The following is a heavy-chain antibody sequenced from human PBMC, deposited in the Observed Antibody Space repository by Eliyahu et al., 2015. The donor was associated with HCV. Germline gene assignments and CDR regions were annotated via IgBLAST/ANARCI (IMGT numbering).Heavy chain of an antibody. V-gene: IGHV3-13*01. CDR2: IGTAGDT. CDR3: ARSGGWYAIDY. Sequence: EVQLVESGGGLVQPGGSLRLSCAASGFTFSSYDMHWVRQATGKGLEWVSAIGTAGDTYYPGSVKGRFTISRENAKNSLYLQMNSLRAGDTAVYYCARSGGWYAIDYWGQGTLVTVSS. J-gene: IGHJ4*02. CDR1: GFTFSSYD. D-gene: IGHD6-19*01.